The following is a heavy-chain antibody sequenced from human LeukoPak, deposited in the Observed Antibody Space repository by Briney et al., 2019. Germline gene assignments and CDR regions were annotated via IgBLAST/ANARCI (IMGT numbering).Heavy chain of an antibody. V-gene: IGHV1-69*13. CDR2: IIPIFGTA. CDR3: ARDSGGARGDYFDY. CDR1: GYTLTELS. J-gene: IGHJ4*02. Sequence: SVKVSCKVSGYTLTELSMHWVRQAPGQGLEWMGGIIPIFGTANYAQKFQGRVTITADESTSTAYMELSSLRSEDTAVYYCARDSGGARGDYFDYWGQGTLVTVSS. D-gene: IGHD3-10*01.